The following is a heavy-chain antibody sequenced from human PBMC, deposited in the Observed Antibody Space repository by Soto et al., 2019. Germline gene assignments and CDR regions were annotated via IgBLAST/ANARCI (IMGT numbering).Heavy chain of an antibody. CDR1: GYTFTSYG. D-gene: IGHD3-3*01. Sequence: ASVKVSCKASGYTFTSYGISWVRQAPGQGLEWMGWISAYNGNTNYAQKLQGRVTMTTDTSTSTAYMELRSLRSDDTAVYYCAREGLVRYYDFWSVGGYYYGMDVWGQGTTVTVSS. V-gene: IGHV1-18*01. J-gene: IGHJ6*02. CDR3: AREGLVRYYDFWSVGGYYYGMDV. CDR2: ISAYNGNT.